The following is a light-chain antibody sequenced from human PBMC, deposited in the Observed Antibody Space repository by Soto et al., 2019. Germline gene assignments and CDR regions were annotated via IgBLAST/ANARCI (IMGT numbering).Light chain of an antibody. CDR1: SSDVGSYNL. V-gene: IGLV2-23*01. CDR3: CSYAGSSTFYV. J-gene: IGLJ1*01. CDR2: EAT. Sequence: QSVLTQPASVSGSPGQSITISCTGTSSDVGSYNLVSWYQQHPGKAPKLMIYEATKRPSGVSGRFSGSKSGNTASLTISGLQAEDEADYYCCSYAGSSTFYVFGPGTKVTVL.